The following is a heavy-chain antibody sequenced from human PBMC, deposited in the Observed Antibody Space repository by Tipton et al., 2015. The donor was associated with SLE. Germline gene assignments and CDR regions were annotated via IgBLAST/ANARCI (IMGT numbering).Heavy chain of an antibody. J-gene: IGHJ6*03. D-gene: IGHD1-1*01. Sequence: TLSLTCAVYGGSFSGYYWSWIRRPPGKGLEWIGEINHSGSTNYNPSLKSRVTISVDTSRNQFPLKLSSVTAADTAMYYCARVPGLERSYYYYDYMDVWGKGTTVTVSS. CDR3: ARVPGLERSYYYYDYMDV. CDR1: GGSFSGYY. CDR2: INHSGST. V-gene: IGHV4-34*01.